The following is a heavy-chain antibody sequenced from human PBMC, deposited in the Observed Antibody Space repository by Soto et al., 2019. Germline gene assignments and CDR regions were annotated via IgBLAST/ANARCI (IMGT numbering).Heavy chain of an antibody. CDR2: IYHSGST. CDR3: ARVPDY. V-gene: IGHV4-30-2*01. Sequence: LQTLPLTWAVAGGSIISGGYSWSWIRQPPGKGLEWIGYIYHSGSTYYNPSLKSRVTISVDRSKNQFSLKLSSVTAADTAVYYCARVPDYWGQGTLVTSPQ. CDR1: GGSIISGGYS. J-gene: IGHJ4*02.